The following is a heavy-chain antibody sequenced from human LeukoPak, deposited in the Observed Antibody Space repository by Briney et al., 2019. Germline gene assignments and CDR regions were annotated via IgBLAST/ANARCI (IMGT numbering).Heavy chain of an antibody. D-gene: IGHD4-11*01. Sequence: SQTLSLTCTVSGGSISSGGYCWSWIRQPPGKGLEWIGYIYHSGSTYYNPSLKSRVTISVDRSKNQFSLKLSSVTAADTAVYYCARASFFDYTYGMDVWGQGTTVTVSS. CDR3: ARASFFDYTYGMDV. CDR2: IYHSGST. CDR1: GGSISSGGYC. V-gene: IGHV4-30-2*01. J-gene: IGHJ6*02.